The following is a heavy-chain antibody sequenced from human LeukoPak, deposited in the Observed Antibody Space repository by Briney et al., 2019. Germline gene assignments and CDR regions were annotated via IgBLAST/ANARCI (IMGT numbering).Heavy chain of an antibody. D-gene: IGHD3-22*01. CDR2: ISWNSGSI. CDR3: AKDYMIVVSGAFDI. J-gene: IGHJ3*02. CDR1: GFTFDDYA. V-gene: IGHV3-9*01. Sequence: GGSLRLSCAASGFTFDDYAMHWVRQAPGKGLEWVSGISWNSGSIGYADSVEGRFTISRDNAKNSLYLQMNSLRAEDTALYYCAKDYMIVVSGAFDIWGQGTMVTVSS.